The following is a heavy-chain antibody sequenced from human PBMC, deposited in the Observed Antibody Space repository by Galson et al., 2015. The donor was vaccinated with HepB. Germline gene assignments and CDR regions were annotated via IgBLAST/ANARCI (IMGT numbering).Heavy chain of an antibody. CDR1: GYTFTNYF. V-gene: IGHV1-46*01. CDR2: INYRGGDT. CDR3: ARDLFPIAARTRFGGWFDP. D-gene: IGHD6-6*01. J-gene: IGHJ5*02. Sequence: SVKVSCKASGYTFTNYFVHWVRQAPGQGLEWMGIINYRGGDTSYAPRFRGRVTMTRDTSTSTVYMELSSLRSDDTAVYYCARDLFPIAARTRFGGWFDPWGQGTLVTVSS.